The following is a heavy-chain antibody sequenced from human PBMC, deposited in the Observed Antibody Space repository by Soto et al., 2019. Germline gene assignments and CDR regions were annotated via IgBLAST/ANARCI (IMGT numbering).Heavy chain of an antibody. Sequence: SETLSLTCTVSGGSISSGGYYWSWIRQHPGKGLEWIGYIYYSGSTYYNPSLKSRVTISVDTSKNQFSLKLSSVTAADTAVYYCAREIDGSGSYYNTNWFDPWGQGTLVTVSS. D-gene: IGHD3-10*01. CDR3: AREIDGSGSYYNTNWFDP. J-gene: IGHJ5*02. CDR1: GGSISSGGYY. CDR2: IYYSGST. V-gene: IGHV4-31*03.